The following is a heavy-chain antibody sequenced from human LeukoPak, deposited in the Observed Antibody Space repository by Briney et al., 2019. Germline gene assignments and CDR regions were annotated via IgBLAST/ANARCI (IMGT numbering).Heavy chain of an antibody. V-gene: IGHV4-30-4*01. J-gene: IGHJ4*02. Sequence: SETLSLTCTVSGGSISSGDYYWSWIRQPPGKGLEWIGYIYYSGSTYYNPSLKSRVTISVDTSKNQFSLKLSSVTAADTAVYYCAGGGVGYYFDYWGQGTLVTVSS. D-gene: IGHD3-16*01. CDR3: AGGGVGYYFDY. CDR2: IYYSGST. CDR1: GGSISSGDYY.